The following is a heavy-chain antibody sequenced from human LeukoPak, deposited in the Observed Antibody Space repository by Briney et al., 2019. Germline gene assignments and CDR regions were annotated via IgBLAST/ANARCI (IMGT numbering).Heavy chain of an antibody. V-gene: IGHV3-7*01. CDR1: GSTFSRAW. Sequence: PGGSLRLSCAASGSTFSRAWMSWVRQAPGSGLEWVANINQDGSEEHYVGSVQGRFSISRDNAENSLVLQMNSLRAEDTAVDYCAKDASGWSRDWGQGTLVTASS. CDR3: AKDASGWSRD. D-gene: IGHD6-19*01. CDR2: INQDGSEE. J-gene: IGHJ1*01.